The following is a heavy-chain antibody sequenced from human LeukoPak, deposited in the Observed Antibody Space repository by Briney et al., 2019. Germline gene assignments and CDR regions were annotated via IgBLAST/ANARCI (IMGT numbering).Heavy chain of an antibody. CDR1: GFTVRNNY. D-gene: IGHD4-17*01. V-gene: IGHV3-53*01. CDR2: IYSGGGT. J-gene: IGHJ4*02. CDR3: ARGRYGDLGY. Sequence: GGSLRLSCAASGFTVRNNYMSWVRQAPGKGLEWVSVIYSGGGTYYADSVKGRFTISRDNSKNTVYLQMNSLRAEDTAVYYCARGRYGDLGYWGQGTLVTVSS.